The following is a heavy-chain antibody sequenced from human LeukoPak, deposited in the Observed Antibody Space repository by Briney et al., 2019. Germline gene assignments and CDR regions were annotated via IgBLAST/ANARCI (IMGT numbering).Heavy chain of an antibody. D-gene: IGHD2-21*02. Sequence: GSLRLSCAASGFTFSAYGMSWFRQAPGKGLEWVSTITYSSGNTYYADSVKGRFTISRDNSKNTLYLQMNSLRAEDTALYYCAKDGTGCGGDCYSDYWGQGTLVTVSS. CDR1: GFTFSAYG. CDR2: ITYSSGNT. CDR3: AKDGTGCGGDCYSDY. V-gene: IGHV3-23*01. J-gene: IGHJ4*02.